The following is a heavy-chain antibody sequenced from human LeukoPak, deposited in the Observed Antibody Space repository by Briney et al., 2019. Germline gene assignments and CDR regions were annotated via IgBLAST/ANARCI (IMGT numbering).Heavy chain of an antibody. J-gene: IGHJ4*02. Sequence: SETLSLTCAVSGYSISSGYYWAWIRQPPGKGLEWIGSIFHSGSTYYNPSLKSRVTILVDTSKNQFSLKLSSVTAADTALYYCGSGTSIWYGARGYWGQGSLVTVSS. V-gene: IGHV4-38-2*01. CDR3: GSGTSIWYGARGY. D-gene: IGHD6-13*01. CDR2: IFHSGST. CDR1: GYSISSGYY.